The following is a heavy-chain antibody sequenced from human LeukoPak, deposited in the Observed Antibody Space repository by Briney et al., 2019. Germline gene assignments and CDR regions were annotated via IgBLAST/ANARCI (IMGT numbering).Heavy chain of an antibody. CDR3: ARGHGALLGY. CDR2: IYHSGST. J-gene: IGHJ4*02. V-gene: IGHV4-30-2*01. CDR1: GGSISSGGYS. Sequence: SETLSLTCAVSGGSISSGGYSWSWIRQPPGKGLEWIGYIYHSGSTYYNPSLKSRVTISVDGSKNQFSLKLSSVTAADTAVYYCARGHGALLGYWGQGTLVTVSS. D-gene: IGHD4-17*01.